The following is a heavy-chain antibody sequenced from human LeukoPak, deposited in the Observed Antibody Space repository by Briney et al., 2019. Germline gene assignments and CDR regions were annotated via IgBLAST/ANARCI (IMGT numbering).Heavy chain of an antibody. Sequence: GGSLRLSCAASGFTFSSYAMHWVRQAPGKGLEWVAVISYDGSNKYYADSVKGRFTISRDNSKNTLYLQMNSLRAEDTAVYYCARGVQLAEYYFDSWGQGTLVTVSS. CDR3: ARGVQLAEYYFDS. V-gene: IGHV3-30-3*01. CDR2: ISYDGSNK. CDR1: GFTFSSYA. J-gene: IGHJ4*02. D-gene: IGHD6-13*01.